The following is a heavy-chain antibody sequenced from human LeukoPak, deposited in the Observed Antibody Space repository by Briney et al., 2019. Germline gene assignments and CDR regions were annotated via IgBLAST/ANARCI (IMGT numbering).Heavy chain of an antibody. CDR1: GFTFSSYA. D-gene: IGHD1-26*01. Sequence: PGGSLRLSCAASGFTFSSYAMSWVRQAPGKGLEWVSSISSSTSYIYYADSVKGRFTISRDNAKNSLYLQMNSLRAEDTTVYYCAREQAGAYLDWGQGTLVTVSS. CDR3: AREQAGAYLD. V-gene: IGHV3-21*01. CDR2: ISSSTSYI. J-gene: IGHJ4*02.